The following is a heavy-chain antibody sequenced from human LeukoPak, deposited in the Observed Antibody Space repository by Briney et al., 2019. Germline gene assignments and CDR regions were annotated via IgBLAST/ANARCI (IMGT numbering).Heavy chain of an antibody. Sequence: ASVKVSCKASGYTFTSYDINWVRQATGQGLEWMGWMNPNSGNTGYAQKFQGRVTMTRNTSISTAYMELSSLRSEDTAVYYCARVSGSYDSFDYWGQGALVTVSS. J-gene: IGHJ4*02. CDR2: MNPNSGNT. V-gene: IGHV1-8*01. D-gene: IGHD1-26*01. CDR3: ARVSGSYDSFDY. CDR1: GYTFTSYD.